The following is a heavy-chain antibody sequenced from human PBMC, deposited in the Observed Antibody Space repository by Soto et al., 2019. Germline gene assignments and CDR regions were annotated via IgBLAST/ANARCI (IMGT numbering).Heavy chain of an antibody. Sequence: GGSLRLSCAASGFTFSSYAMSWVRQAPGKGLEWVSAISGSGGSTYYADSVKGRFTISRDNAKNTLYLQMNSLRAEDVAVYDCAKMGEVRGVLNYFDSWGQGTLVTVSS. CDR3: AKMGEVRGVLNYFDS. CDR1: GFTFSSYA. CDR2: ISGSGGST. J-gene: IGHJ4*02. D-gene: IGHD3-10*01. V-gene: IGHV3-23*01.